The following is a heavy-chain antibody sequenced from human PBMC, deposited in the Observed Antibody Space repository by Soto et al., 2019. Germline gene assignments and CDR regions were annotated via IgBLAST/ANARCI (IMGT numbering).Heavy chain of an antibody. CDR3: ARKVSGSTGRPDLWYFDL. D-gene: IGHD3-10*01. J-gene: IGHJ2*01. V-gene: IGHV3-23*01. CDR2: ISGGGDAT. Sequence: EVRLLDSGGGLVQPGGSLRLSCAASGFTFSGYALTWVRQAPGKGLEWVSAISGGGDATFYADSVKGRFTISRDNFKNALYLQMNTLRAEDTAVYYCARKVSGSTGRPDLWYFDLWGRGTLVTVSS. CDR1: GFTFSGYA.